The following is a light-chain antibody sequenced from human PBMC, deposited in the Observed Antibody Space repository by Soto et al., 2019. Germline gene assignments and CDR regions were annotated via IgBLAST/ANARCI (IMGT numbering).Light chain of an antibody. J-gene: IGKJ5*01. Sequence: EIVLTQSPATLSLSPGERATLSCGASQSINSNYLAWYQQKPGLAPRLVIYDTSRRAPGIPDRLTGSGSGTGFTLTISRLEPEDSAIYYCQQYGTAPPFGQGTRLEIK. CDR1: QSINSNY. CDR3: QQYGTAPP. CDR2: DTS. V-gene: IGKV3D-20*01.